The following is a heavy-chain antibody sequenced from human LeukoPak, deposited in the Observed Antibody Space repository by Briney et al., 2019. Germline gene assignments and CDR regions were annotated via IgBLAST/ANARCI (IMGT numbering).Heavy chain of an antibody. CDR2: SGGSGGNT. CDR3: AKGNSYGFDY. Sequence: GGSLRLSCAASGFTFSSCAMSWVRQAPGQGLEWVSASGGSGGNTYYADSVKGRFTVSRDNSKNTLYLQMNSLRAEDTAVYYCAKGNSYGFDYWGQGTLVTVSS. CDR1: GFTFSSCA. D-gene: IGHD5-18*01. V-gene: IGHV3-23*01. J-gene: IGHJ4*02.